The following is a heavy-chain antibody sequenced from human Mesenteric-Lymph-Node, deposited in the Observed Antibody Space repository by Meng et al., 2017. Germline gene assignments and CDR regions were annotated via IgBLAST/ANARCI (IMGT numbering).Heavy chain of an antibody. V-gene: IGHV4-28*01. J-gene: IGHJ4*02. CDR2: IHHSGSA. D-gene: IGHD2-21*01. Sequence: QVQVQESGPGLVQPSDPLFLTCAVSGYSISSSNWWGWIRQPPGKGLEWIGYIHHSGSAYYNPSLKSRVSISVDTSKNQFSLNLNSMTAADTAVYYCASFDHIPRRNYFDYWGQGTLVTVSS. CDR1: GYSISSSNW. CDR3: ASFDHIPRRNYFDY.